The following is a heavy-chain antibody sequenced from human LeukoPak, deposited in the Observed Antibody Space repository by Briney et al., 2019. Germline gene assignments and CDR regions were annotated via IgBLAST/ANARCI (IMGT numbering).Heavy chain of an antibody. D-gene: IGHD1-26*01. V-gene: IGHV3-49*04. Sequence: GRSLRLSCTASGFTFGDYAMSWVRQAPGKGLEWVGFIRSKAYGGTTEYAASVKGRFTISRDDSKSIAYLQMSSLKTEDTAVYYCTRDPIGVGASFDYWGQGTLVTVSS. CDR2: IRSKAYGGTT. J-gene: IGHJ4*02. CDR1: GFTFGDYA. CDR3: TRDPIGVGASFDY.